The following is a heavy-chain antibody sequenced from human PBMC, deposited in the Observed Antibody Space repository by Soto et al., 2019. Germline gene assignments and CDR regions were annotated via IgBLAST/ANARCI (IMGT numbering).Heavy chain of an antibody. CDR1: GFIFNGYG. V-gene: IGHV1-69*06. J-gene: IGHJ6*02. Sequence: SVKGSCKTSGFIFNGYGIHWVRQAPGQGLEWVGGLIPIYDAPYYAQKFQGRVTISADKSTTTVHLELSSLQSDDTAVYFCARVREPHLDHYGLDVWGQGTTVTVSS. CDR3: ARVREPHLDHYGLDV. D-gene: IGHD1-1*01. CDR2: LIPIYDAP.